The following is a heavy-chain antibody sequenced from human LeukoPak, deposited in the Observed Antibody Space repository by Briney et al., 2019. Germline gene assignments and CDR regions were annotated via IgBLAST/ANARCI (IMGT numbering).Heavy chain of an antibody. J-gene: IGHJ4*02. CDR3: ARFGAGSYAFGDY. D-gene: IGHD3-10*01. Sequence: ASVKVSCKASGYTFSRYYIHWVRQTPGQGLEWMAIINLSGGSTSSAQKFQGRVTLTWDTSTSTVYMELSNLRSEDTAVYYCARFGAGSYAFGDYWGQGTLVTVSS. CDR2: INLSGGST. V-gene: IGHV1-46*01. CDR1: GYTFSRYY.